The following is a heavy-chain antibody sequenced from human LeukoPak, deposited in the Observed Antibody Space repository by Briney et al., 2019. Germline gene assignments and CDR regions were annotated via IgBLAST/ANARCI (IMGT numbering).Heavy chain of an antibody. Sequence: GGSLRLSCAASGFTFSSYSMNWVRQAPGKGLEWVSSISSSSSYIYYADSVKGRFTISRDNAKNSLYLQMNSLRAKDTAVYYCARDYGSGSYNWFDPWGQGTLVTVSS. V-gene: IGHV3-21*01. D-gene: IGHD3-10*01. CDR3: ARDYGSGSYNWFDP. J-gene: IGHJ5*02. CDR1: GFTFSSYS. CDR2: ISSSSSYI.